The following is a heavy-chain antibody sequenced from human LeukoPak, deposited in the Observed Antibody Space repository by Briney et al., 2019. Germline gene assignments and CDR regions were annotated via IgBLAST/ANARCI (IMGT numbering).Heavy chain of an antibody. CDR3: AKDRMGGY. Sequence: GGSLRLSCAASGFTFSSYWMHWVRQAPGMGLVWVSRISGDGSTTSYADSVKGRFTISRDNSKNTLYLQMNSLRAEDTAVYYCAKDRMGGYWGQGTLVTVSS. CDR1: GFTFSSYW. V-gene: IGHV3-74*01. D-gene: IGHD3-16*01. CDR2: ISGDGSTT. J-gene: IGHJ4*02.